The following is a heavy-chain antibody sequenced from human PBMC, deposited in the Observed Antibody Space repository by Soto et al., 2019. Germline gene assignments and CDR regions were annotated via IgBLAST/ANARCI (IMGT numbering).Heavy chain of an antibody. J-gene: IGHJ6*02. CDR2: INAGNGNT. V-gene: IGHV1-3*01. D-gene: IGHD6-6*01. CDR1: GYTFTSYA. CDR3: ARRVPSIAARRADYYYYGMDV. Sequence: QVQLVQSGAEVKKPGASVKVSCKASGYTFTSYAMHWVRQAPGQRLEWMGWINAGNGNTKYSQKFQGRVNITRDTSASTAYMELSSLRSEDTAVYYCARRVPSIAARRADYYYYGMDVWGQGTTVTVSS.